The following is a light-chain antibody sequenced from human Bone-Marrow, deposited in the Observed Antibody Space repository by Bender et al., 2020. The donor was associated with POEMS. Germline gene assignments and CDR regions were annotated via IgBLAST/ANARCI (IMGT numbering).Light chain of an antibody. Sequence: QSVLTQPPSASGTPGQRVTISCSGSSSNIGTNPVNWYQQLPGTAPKLLIYINNQRPSGVPGRFSGSKSGTSASLAISGLQSEDEADYYCAAWEDSLNGWVFGGGTKLTVL. CDR3: AAWEDSLNGWV. CDR2: INN. CDR1: SSNIGTNP. J-gene: IGLJ3*02. V-gene: IGLV1-44*01.